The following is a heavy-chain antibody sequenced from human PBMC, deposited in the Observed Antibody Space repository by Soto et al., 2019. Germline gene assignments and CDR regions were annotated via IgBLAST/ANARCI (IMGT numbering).Heavy chain of an antibody. Sequence: ASVKVSCKVSGYTLTELSMHWVRQAPGKGLEWMGGFDPEDGETIYAQKFQGRVTMTEDTSTDTAYMELSSLRSEDTAVYYCATSTNVLRYFDWPPWGQGTLVTVSS. V-gene: IGHV1-24*01. CDR1: GYTLTELS. CDR2: FDPEDGET. J-gene: IGHJ5*02. CDR3: ATSTNVLRYFDWPP. D-gene: IGHD3-9*01.